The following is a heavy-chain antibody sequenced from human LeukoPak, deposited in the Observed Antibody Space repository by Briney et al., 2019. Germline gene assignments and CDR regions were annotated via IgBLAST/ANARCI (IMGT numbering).Heavy chain of an antibody. CDR2: IHPSGST. CDR1: GDSISSYY. J-gene: IGHJ4*02. Sequence: SETLSLTCTVSGDSISSYYWSWIRQPAGKGLEWIGRIHPSGSTNYNPSLKSRLTLSVDTSKNQFSLKLSSVTAADTAVYYCAREISGDRHFDYWGQGTLVTVSS. D-gene: IGHD4-17*01. V-gene: IGHV4-4*07. CDR3: AREISGDRHFDY.